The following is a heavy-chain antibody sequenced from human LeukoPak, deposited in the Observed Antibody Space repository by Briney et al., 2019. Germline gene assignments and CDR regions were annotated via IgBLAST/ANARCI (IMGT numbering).Heavy chain of an antibody. CDR1: GFTFSSYS. J-gene: IGHJ5*02. D-gene: IGHD5-24*01. CDR3: ARAGMATRNWFDP. Sequence: GGSLRLSCAASGFTFSSYSMNWVRQAPGKGLEWVSSISSSSSYIYYADSVEGRFTISRDNAKNSPYLQMNSLRAEDTAVYYCARAGMATRNWFDPWGQGTLVTVSS. CDR2: ISSSSSYI. V-gene: IGHV3-21*01.